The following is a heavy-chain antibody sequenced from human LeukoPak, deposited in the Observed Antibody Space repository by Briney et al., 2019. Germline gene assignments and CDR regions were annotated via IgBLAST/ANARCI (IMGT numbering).Heavy chain of an antibody. V-gene: IGHV1-3*01. CDR2: IGGGSGRT. CDR1: GYSFTSHV. J-gene: IGHJ4*02. CDR3: ARGYYYHSSGYYFDS. D-gene: IGHD3-22*01. Sequence: ASVKVSCKASGYSFTSHVIHWLRQAPGQRFEWMGWIGGGSGRTNYSQTFQDRVTITRDTSATTCYMEMRSLRYEDTAIFYCARGYYYHSSGYYFDSWGQGTLVTVSS.